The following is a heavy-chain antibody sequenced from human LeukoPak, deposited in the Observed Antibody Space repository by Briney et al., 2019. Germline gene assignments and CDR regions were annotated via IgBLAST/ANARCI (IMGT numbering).Heavy chain of an antibody. V-gene: IGHV3-66*01. J-gene: IGHJ3*02. Sequence: GGSLRLSCAASGFTVSSNYMYWVRQAPGKGLEWVSVIYSGGSTYYADTVKGRFIISRGNSKKTLYLQMNSLRAEDTAVYYCARPANHYFHDGFDIWGQGTVVTVSS. CDR1: GFTVSSNY. D-gene: IGHD2/OR15-2a*01. CDR3: ARPANHYFHDGFDI. CDR2: IYSGGST.